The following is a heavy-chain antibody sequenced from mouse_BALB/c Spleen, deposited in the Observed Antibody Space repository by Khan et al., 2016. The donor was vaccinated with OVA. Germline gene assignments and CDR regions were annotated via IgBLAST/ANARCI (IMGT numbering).Heavy chain of an antibody. J-gene: IGHJ2*01. D-gene: IGHD1-1*01. CDR3: ARVGATCGTTFVY. Sequence: QVQLQQSGAELAKPGASVKMSCKASGYTFANYWMHWVKQRPGQGLDWIGYINPSTGYTDYNQKFKDKATLTADKSSSTAYMQLSSLTSEDSAVYYCARVGATCGTTFVYWGQGTTLTVSS. V-gene: IGHV1-7*01. CDR1: GYTFANYW. CDR2: INPSTGYT.